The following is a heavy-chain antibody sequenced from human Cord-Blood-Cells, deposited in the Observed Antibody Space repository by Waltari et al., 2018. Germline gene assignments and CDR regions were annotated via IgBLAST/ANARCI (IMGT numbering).Heavy chain of an antibody. Sequence: QVQLVQSGAEVKKPGSSVKVSCKASGGTFSSYAIIWVRQAPGQGLEWMGGIIHIFGTANYAQKFQGRVTSTADESTSTAYMELSSLRSEDTAVYYCARAPSFLAVYYYYMDVWGKGTTVTVSS. CDR3: ARAPSFLAVYYYYMDV. V-gene: IGHV1-69*01. D-gene: IGHD3-3*02. CDR1: GGTFSSYA. J-gene: IGHJ6*03. CDR2: IIHIFGTA.